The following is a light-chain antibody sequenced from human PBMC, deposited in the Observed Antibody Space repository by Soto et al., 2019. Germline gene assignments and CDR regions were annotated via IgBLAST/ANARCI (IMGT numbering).Light chain of an antibody. J-gene: IGLJ1*01. CDR2: EVS. V-gene: IGLV2-14*01. CDR3: SSYTSTSARV. Sequence: QSVLTQPASVSGSPGQSITISCTGTSSDIGAYKYVSWYQHHSGKAPKLIIYEVSIRPSGISNRSSGSMSGNTASLTISGLQAEDEADYYCSSYTSTSARVFGTGTKVTVL. CDR1: SSDIGAYKY.